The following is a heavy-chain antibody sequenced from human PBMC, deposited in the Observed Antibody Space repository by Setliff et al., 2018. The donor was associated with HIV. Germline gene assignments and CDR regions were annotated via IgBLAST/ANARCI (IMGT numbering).Heavy chain of an antibody. J-gene: IGHJ4*02. CDR1: GFTFHNVW. CDR3: VRAAAGLDV. V-gene: IGHV3-72*01. CDR2: TRNRANNYIT. Sequence: PGGSLRLSCAASGFTFHNVWMHWVRQAPGKGLEWVGRTRNRANNYITDYATSVQGRFTISRDYSKDSLFLQMDNLETEDTAVYYCVRAAAGLDVWSQGIRVTVSS.